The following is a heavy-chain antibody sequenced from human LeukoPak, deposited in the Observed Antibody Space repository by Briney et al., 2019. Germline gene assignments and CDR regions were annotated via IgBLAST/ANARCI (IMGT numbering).Heavy chain of an antibody. D-gene: IGHD6-19*01. J-gene: IGHJ4*02. CDR1: GFTFSSYA. CDR3: ARVAGPYSSGWYSFDY. Sequence: GGSLRPSCAASGFTFSSYAMSWVRQAPGKGLEWVAVISYDGSNKYYADSVKGRFTISRDNSKNTLYLQMNSLRAEDTAVYYCARVAGPYSSGWYSFDYWGQGTLVTVSS. CDR2: ISYDGSNK. V-gene: IGHV3-30-3*01.